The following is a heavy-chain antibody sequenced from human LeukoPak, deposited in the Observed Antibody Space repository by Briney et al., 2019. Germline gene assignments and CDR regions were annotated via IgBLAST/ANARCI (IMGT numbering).Heavy chain of an antibody. D-gene: IGHD3-22*01. V-gene: IGHV4-34*01. CDR3: ARGHGIVGNWFDP. CDR2: INHSGST. CDR1: GGSFSGYY. Sequence: SETLSLTCAVYGGSFSGYYWSWIRQPPGKGLEWIGEINHSGSTNYNPSPKSRVTISVDTSKNQFSLKLSSVTAADTAVYYCARGHGIVGNWFDPWGQGTLVTVSS. J-gene: IGHJ5*02.